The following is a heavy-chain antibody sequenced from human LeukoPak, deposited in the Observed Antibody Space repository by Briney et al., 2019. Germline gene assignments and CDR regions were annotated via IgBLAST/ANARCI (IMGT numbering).Heavy chain of an antibody. D-gene: IGHD4-23*01. CDR1: GGSISSYY. CDR3: ARDEKLSLDY. J-gene: IGHJ4*02. Sequence: SETLSLTCTVSGGSISSYYWSWIRQPPGKGLEWIGYIYYSGSTNYNPSLKSRVTISVDTSKNQFSLKLSSVTAADTAVYYCARDEKLSLDYWGQGTLVTVSS. CDR2: IYYSGST. V-gene: IGHV4-59*01.